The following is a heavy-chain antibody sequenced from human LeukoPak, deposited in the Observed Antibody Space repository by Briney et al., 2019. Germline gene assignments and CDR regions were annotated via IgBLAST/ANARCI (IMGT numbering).Heavy chain of an antibody. CDR2: INSDGSST. CDR3: AKTTITTGGFDY. J-gene: IGHJ4*02. CDR1: GFTFSSYW. V-gene: IGHV3-74*01. D-gene: IGHD3-22*01. Sequence: PGGSLRLSCAASGFTFSSYWMHWVRQAPGKGLVWVSRINSDGSSTSYADSVKGRFTISRDNAKNSLYLQMNSLRAEDTALYYCAKTTITTGGFDYWGQGTLVTVSS.